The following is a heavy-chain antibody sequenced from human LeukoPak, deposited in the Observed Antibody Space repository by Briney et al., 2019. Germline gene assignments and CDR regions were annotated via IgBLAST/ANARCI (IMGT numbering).Heavy chain of an antibody. J-gene: IGHJ4*02. CDR2: ISYDGSNK. V-gene: IGHV3-30-3*01. CDR1: GFTFNTYT. D-gene: IGHD3-22*01. Sequence: GGSLRLSCAASGFTFNTYTMNWVRQAPGKGLEWVAVISYDGSNKYYADSVKGRFTISRDNSKNTLYLQMNSLRAEDTAVYYCARDTAVDSSGYSLDYWGQGTLVTVSS. CDR3: ARDTAVDSSGYSLDY.